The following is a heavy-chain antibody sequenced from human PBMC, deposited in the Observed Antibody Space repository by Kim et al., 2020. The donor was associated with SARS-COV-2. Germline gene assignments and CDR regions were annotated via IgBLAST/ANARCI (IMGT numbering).Heavy chain of an antibody. CDR3: ARVRYCGGDCYRGIDY. Sequence: ASVKVSCKASGYTFTSYGISWVRQAPGQGLEWMGWISAYNGNTNYAQKLQGRVTMTTDTSTSTAYMELRSLRSDDTAVYYCARVRYCGGDCYRGIDYWGQGTLVTVSS. J-gene: IGHJ4*02. V-gene: IGHV1-18*04. CDR2: ISAYNGNT. D-gene: IGHD2-21*02. CDR1: GYTFTSYG.